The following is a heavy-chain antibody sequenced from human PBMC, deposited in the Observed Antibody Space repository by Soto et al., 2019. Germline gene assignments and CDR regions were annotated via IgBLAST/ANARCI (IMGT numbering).Heavy chain of an antibody. CDR2: ISGSGGST. CDR1: GFTFSSYA. Sequence: GGSLRLSCAASGFTFSSYAMSWVRQAPGKGLEWVSAISGSGGSTYYADSVKGRFTISRDNSKNTLYLQMNSLRAEDTAVFHCAKAKGTNGVVAAPIDYWGQGTLVTVSS. J-gene: IGHJ4*02. CDR3: AKAKGTNGVVAAPIDY. V-gene: IGHV3-23*01. D-gene: IGHD2-15*01.